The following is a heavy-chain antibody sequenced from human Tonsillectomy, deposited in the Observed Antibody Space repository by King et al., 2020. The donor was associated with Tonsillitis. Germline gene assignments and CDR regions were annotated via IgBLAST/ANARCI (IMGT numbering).Heavy chain of an antibody. V-gene: IGHV5-10-1*01. Sequence: QLVQSGAEVKKPGESLRISCKGSGYSFTSYWISWVRQMPGKGLEWMGRIDPSDSYTNYSPSFQGHVTISADKSISTAYLQWSSLKASDTAMYYCARHGEYLDGLGWFDPWGQGTLVTVSS. CDR1: GYSFTSYW. D-gene: IGHD3-9*01. CDR3: ARHGEYLDGLGWFDP. CDR2: IDPSDSYT. J-gene: IGHJ5*02.